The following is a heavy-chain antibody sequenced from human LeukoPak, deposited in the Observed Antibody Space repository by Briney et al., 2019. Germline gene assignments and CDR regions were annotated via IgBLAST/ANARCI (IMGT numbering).Heavy chain of an antibody. CDR2: ISGSGGST. J-gene: IGHJ4*02. CDR1: GFTFTSYA. D-gene: IGHD3-22*01. CDR3: AKGRHDSGGYFDY. Sequence: PGGSLRLSCAASGFTFTSYAMTWVRQAPGKGLEWVSSISGSGGSTYYADSVKGRFTISRDNSKNTLYLQMNSLRAEDTAVYYCAKGRHDSGGYFDYWGQGTLVTVSS. V-gene: IGHV3-23*01.